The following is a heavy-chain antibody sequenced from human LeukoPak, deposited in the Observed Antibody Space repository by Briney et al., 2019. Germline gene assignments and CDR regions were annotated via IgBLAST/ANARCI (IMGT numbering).Heavy chain of an antibody. V-gene: IGHV4-59*01. D-gene: IGHD3-10*01. J-gene: IGHJ6*03. CDR2: IYYSGST. CDR1: GGSISSYY. CDR3: ARGASGYYYYYMDV. Sequence: SETLSLTCTVSGGSISSYYWSWVRQPPGKGLEWMGYIYYSGSTNYNPSLKSRVTISVDTSKNQPSLKLSSVTAADTAVYYCARGASGYYYYYMDVWGKGTTVTVSS.